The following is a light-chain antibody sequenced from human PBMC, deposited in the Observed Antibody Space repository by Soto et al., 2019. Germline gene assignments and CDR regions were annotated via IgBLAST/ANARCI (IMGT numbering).Light chain of an antibody. CDR3: QSYDSSLSGVV. J-gene: IGLJ2*01. CDR1: SSNIGAGYD. CDR2: GNS. V-gene: IGLV1-40*01. Sequence: QSVLTQPPSVSGAPGQRVTLSCTGSSSNIGAGYDVHWYQQLPGTAPKLLIYGNSNRPSGVPDRFSGCKSGTSASLAITGLQAEDEADYYCQSYDSSLSGVVFGGGTKVTVL.